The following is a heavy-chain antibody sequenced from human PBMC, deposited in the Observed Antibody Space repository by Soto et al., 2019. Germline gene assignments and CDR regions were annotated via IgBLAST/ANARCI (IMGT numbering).Heavy chain of an antibody. Sequence: QVQLVQSGAEVKKPGASVKVSCKASGYTFTSYAMHWVRQAPGQRLEWMGWINAGNGTTKYSQKFQGRVTITRDTSARTAHMELTSLRSEDTAVHYCARSSGYYYVDYWGQGTLVTVSS. CDR3: ARSSGYYYVDY. D-gene: IGHD3-22*01. J-gene: IGHJ4*02. V-gene: IGHV1-3*01. CDR2: INAGNGTT. CDR1: GYTFTSYA.